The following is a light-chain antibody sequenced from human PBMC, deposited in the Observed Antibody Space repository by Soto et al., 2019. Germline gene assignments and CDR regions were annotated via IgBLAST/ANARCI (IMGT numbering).Light chain of an antibody. CDR3: QQYNSWCT. Sequence: DIQMTQSPSTLSASVGDRVTITCRASQSISSWLAWYQQKPGKAPKLLIYDASSLESGVPSRFSGSGSGTEFTLTISSLQPDDFATYYCQQYNSWCTFGQGTKVEIK. CDR2: DAS. V-gene: IGKV1-5*01. J-gene: IGKJ1*01. CDR1: QSISSW.